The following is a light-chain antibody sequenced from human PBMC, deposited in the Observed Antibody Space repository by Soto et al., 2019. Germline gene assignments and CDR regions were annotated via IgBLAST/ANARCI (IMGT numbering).Light chain of an antibody. CDR2: GAS. J-gene: IGKJ2*01. V-gene: IGKV3-15*01. CDR1: QSVSSN. CDR3: QQYNSWPPYT. Sequence: EIVMTQSPATLSVSPGERATLSCRASQSVSSNLAWYQQKPGQAPRLLISGASTRATGIPGRFSGSGSGTEFTLTISSLRSEDFAVYYCQQYNSWPPYTFGQGTKLEIK.